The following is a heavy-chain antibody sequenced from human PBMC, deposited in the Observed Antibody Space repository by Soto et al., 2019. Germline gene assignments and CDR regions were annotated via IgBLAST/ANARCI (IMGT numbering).Heavy chain of an antibody. V-gene: IGHV3-74*01. J-gene: IGHJ4*02. Sequence: HPGGSLRLSCAASGFTFSSYWMHWVRQAPGKGLVWVSRISSGGSSTCYADSVKGRFTISRDNSKNTLYLQMNSLRAEDTAVYYCAKDAPGPTVTTMLYWGQGTLVTVSS. D-gene: IGHD4-17*01. CDR1: GFTFSSYW. CDR3: AKDAPGPTVTTMLY. CDR2: ISSGGSST.